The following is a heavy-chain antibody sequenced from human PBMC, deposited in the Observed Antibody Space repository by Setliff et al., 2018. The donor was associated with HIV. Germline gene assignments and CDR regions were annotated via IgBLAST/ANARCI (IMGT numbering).Heavy chain of an antibody. J-gene: IGHJ4*02. CDR3: ARDRGNYYDSSGYFG. Sequence: ASVKVSCKASGYTLTSYGISWVRQAPGQGLEWMGWISAYNGNTNYAQKLQGRVTMTTDTSTSTAYMELRSLRSDDTAVYYCARDRGNYYDSSGYFGWGQGTLVTVSS. CDR2: ISAYNGNT. D-gene: IGHD3-22*01. V-gene: IGHV1-18*01. CDR1: GYTLTSYG.